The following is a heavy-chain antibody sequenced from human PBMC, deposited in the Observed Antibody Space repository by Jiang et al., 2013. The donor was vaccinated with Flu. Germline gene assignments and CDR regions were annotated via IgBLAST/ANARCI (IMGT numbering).Heavy chain of an antibody. CDR3: AKDIAPGDCTNGVCNQLDYYGMDV. CDR1: GFTFDDYA. J-gene: IGHJ6*02. CDR2: ISWNSGSI. D-gene: IGHD2-8*01. V-gene: IGHV3-9*01. Sequence: PGRSLRLSCAASGFTFDDYAMHWVRQAPGKGLEWVSGISWNSGSIGYADSVKGRFTISRDNAKNSLYLQMNSLRAEDTALYYCAKDIAPGDCTNGVCNQLDYYGMDVWGQGTTVTVSS.